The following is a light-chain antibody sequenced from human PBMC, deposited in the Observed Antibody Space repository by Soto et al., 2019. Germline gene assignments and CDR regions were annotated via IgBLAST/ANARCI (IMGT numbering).Light chain of an antibody. CDR2: DVS. Sequence: SVVTPPSPLSWSPGQAVTTSLPWNHRERGGYNYVSWYQQHPGKAPKLMIYDVSNRPSRVSNRFSGSKSGNTASLTISGLQAEDEADYYCSSYTSSSTPSYVFGTGTKVTVL. V-gene: IGLV2-14*01. CDR3: SSYTSSSTPSYV. J-gene: IGLJ1*01. CDR1: HRERGGYNY.